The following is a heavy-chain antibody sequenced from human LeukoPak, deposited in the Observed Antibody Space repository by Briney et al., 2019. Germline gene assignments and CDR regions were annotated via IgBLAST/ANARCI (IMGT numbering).Heavy chain of an antibody. CDR2: ISYDGSNK. CDR3: AREYCSSTSCCYDY. Sequence: GGSLRLSCAASGFTFSSYAMHWVRQAPGKGLEWVAVISYDGSNKYYADSVKGRFTISRDNSKNTLYLQMNSLRAEDTAVYYCAREYCSSTSCCYDYWGQGTLVTVSS. J-gene: IGHJ4*02. D-gene: IGHD2-2*01. V-gene: IGHV3-30-3*01. CDR1: GFTFSSYA.